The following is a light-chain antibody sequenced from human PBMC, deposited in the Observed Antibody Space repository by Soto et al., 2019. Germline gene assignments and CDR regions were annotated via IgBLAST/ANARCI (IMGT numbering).Light chain of an antibody. J-gene: IGKJ5*01. Sequence: AIQMTQSPSSLSASVGDRVTITCRASQGIKSDLAWYQQKPGKAPKLLIFAASSLQSGVPSRFSGSGSGTDFTLTISSLQPEDFATYYCLQDYNFPYTFGQGTRLESK. CDR2: AAS. CDR1: QGIKSD. CDR3: LQDYNFPYT. V-gene: IGKV1-6*01.